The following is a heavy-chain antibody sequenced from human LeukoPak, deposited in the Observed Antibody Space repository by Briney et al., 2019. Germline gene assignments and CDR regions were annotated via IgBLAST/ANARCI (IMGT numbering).Heavy chain of an antibody. J-gene: IGHJ4*02. D-gene: IGHD2-2*02. CDR1: GFTFSSYA. V-gene: IGHV3-23*01. CDR2: ICSSDNSR. Sequence: GGSLRLSCVASGFTFSSYAMSWVRQAPGMGLEWVSGICSSDNSRYYADSVKGRFTISRDNSKNTLYLQMNSLRADDTAVYYCAKQTTTSCYTGSDYWGQGTLVTVSS. CDR3: AKQTTTSCYTGSDY.